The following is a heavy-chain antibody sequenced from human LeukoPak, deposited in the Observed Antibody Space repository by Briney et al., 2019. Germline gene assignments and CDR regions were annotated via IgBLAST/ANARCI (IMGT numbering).Heavy chain of an antibody. CDR3: ARDRGTVTTSGNGFDT. J-gene: IGHJ3*02. Sequence: GGSLRLSCAASGFTFSSYGMHWVRQAPGKGLEWVAVIWYEGSNKYYADSVKGRFTISRDNSKNTLYLQMNSLRAEDTAVYYCARDRGTVTTSGNGFDTWGQGTMVTVSS. CDR1: GFTFSSYG. V-gene: IGHV3-33*01. CDR2: IWYEGSNK. D-gene: IGHD4-17*01.